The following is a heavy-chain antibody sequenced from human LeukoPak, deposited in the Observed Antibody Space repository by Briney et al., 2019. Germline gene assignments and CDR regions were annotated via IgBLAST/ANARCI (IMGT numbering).Heavy chain of an antibody. V-gene: IGHV3-30*18. CDR2: ISYDGNSK. J-gene: IGHJ4*02. D-gene: IGHD4-17*01. CDR3: AKDGGFYGENFDF. Sequence: GGSLRLSCTASGFTFSRYGMHGVRQAPGKGLEWVAVISYDGNSKYYADSVKGRFTMSRDNSKNTLFLQMNSLRADDTAVFYCAKDGGFYGENFDFWGQGTLVTVSS. CDR1: GFTFSRYG.